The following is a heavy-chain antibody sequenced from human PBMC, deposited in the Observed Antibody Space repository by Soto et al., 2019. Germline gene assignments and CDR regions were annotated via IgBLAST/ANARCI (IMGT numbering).Heavy chain of an antibody. CDR2: INHSRST. Sequence: QVQLQQWGAGLLKPSETLSLTCAVYGGSFSGYYWSWIRQPPGKGLEWIGEINHSRSTNYNPSLKSRVTISVDTSKNQFSLKLSSVTAADTAVYYCARRYGDYVVDAFDIWGQGTMVTVSS. J-gene: IGHJ3*02. D-gene: IGHD4-17*01. CDR3: ARRYGDYVVDAFDI. V-gene: IGHV4-34*01. CDR1: GGSFSGYY.